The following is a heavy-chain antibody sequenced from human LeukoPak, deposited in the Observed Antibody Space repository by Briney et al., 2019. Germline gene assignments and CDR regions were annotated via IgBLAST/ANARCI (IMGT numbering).Heavy chain of an antibody. CDR1: GFTFSSYS. D-gene: IGHD2-2*01. V-gene: IGHV3-21*01. Sequence: GGSLRLSCAASGFTFSSYSMNWVRQAPGKGLEWVSSISSSSSHIYYADSVKGRFTISRDNAKNSLYLQMNSLRAEDTAVYYCARVRDIVVVPAIEFDYWGQGTLVTVSS. J-gene: IGHJ4*02. CDR3: ARVRDIVVVPAIEFDY. CDR2: ISSSSSHI.